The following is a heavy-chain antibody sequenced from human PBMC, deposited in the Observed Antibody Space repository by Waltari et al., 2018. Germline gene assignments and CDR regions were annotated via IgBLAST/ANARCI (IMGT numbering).Heavy chain of an antibody. D-gene: IGHD3-10*01. J-gene: IGHJ4*02. CDR2: INHSGST. CDR3: ARDPAGFGEFGGHY. Sequence: QVQLQQWGAGLLKPSETLSLTCAVYGGSFSGYYWSWIRQPPGKGLEWIGEINHSGSTNYNPSLKSRVTISVDTSKNQFSLKLSSVTAADTAVYYCARDPAGFGEFGGHYWGQGTLVTVSS. V-gene: IGHV4-34*01. CDR1: GGSFSGYY.